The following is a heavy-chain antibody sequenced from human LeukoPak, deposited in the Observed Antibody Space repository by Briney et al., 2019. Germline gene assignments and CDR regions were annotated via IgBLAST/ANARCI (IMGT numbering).Heavy chain of an antibody. V-gene: IGHV5-51*01. J-gene: IGHJ4*02. CDR3: ATAVMGPRCFDY. D-gene: IGHD3-16*01. CDR2: IYPGDSDT. Sequence: EWMGTIYPGDSDTRYSPSFQGQVTISADKSISTAYLQWSSLKASDTAMYYCATAVMGPRCFDYWGQGTLVTVSS.